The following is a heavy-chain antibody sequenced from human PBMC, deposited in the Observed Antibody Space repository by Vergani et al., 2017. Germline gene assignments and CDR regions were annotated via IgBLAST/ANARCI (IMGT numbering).Heavy chain of an antibody. Sequence: QVQLQQWGAGLLKPSETLSLTCAVYGGSFSGYYWSWIRQPPGKGLEWIVEINHSGSTNYNPSLKSRVTISVDTSKNQFSLKLSSVTAADTAVYYCARALRYCTNGVCYSRAHFDYWGQGTLVTVSS. CDR2: INHSGST. J-gene: IGHJ4*02. CDR3: ARALRYCTNGVCYSRAHFDY. V-gene: IGHV4-34*01. CDR1: GGSFSGYY. D-gene: IGHD2-8*01.